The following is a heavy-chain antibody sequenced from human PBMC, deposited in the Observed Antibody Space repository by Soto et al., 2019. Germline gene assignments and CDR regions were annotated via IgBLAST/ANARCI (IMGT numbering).Heavy chain of an antibody. CDR1: GGSFSGYY. J-gene: IGHJ5*02. V-gene: IGHV4-34*01. Sequence: SETLSLTCAVYGGSFSGYYWSWSRQPPWKGLEWIGEINHSGSTNYNPSLKSRVTISVDTSKNQFSLKLSSVTAADTAVYYCARDIVATTPKYNWFDPWGQGTLVTVSS. D-gene: IGHD5-12*01. CDR3: ARDIVATTPKYNWFDP. CDR2: INHSGST.